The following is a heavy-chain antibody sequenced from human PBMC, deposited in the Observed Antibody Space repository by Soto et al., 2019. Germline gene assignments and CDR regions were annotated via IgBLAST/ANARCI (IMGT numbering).Heavy chain of an antibody. D-gene: IGHD5-12*01. V-gene: IGHV4-30-4*01. J-gene: IGHJ4*02. CDR2: IYYSGST. CDR3: ARWLGYGPHFDY. CDR1: GVSISSGDYY. Sequence: SEALSLTCTVSGVSISSGDYYWSWIRQPPGKGLEWIGYIYYSGSTYYNPSLKSRVTISVDTSKNQFSLKLSSVTAADTAVYYCARWLGYGPHFDYWGQGTLVTVSS.